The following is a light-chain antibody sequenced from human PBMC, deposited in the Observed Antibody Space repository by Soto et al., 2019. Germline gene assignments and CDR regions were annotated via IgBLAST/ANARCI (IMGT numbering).Light chain of an antibody. CDR1: QSVLYSSNSRTY. Sequence: DIVMTQSPDSLAVSLGERATINCKSSQSVLYSSNSRTYLGWYQQKPGQPPKLLISWASTRESGVPDRFSGSGAGTAVSLSISGVEAGDGAVYDCQQYYSGAITFGQGTRLEIK. CDR2: WAS. V-gene: IGKV4-1*01. CDR3: QQYYSGAIT. J-gene: IGKJ5*01.